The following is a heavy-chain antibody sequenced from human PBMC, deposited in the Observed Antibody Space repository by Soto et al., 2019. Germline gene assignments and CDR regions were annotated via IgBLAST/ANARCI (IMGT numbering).Heavy chain of an antibody. D-gene: IGHD6-19*01. CDR2: ISYDGSNK. Sequence: PGGSLRLSCAASGFTFNIYGMHWVLQAPCKGLEWVAVISYDGSNKYYADSVKGRFTIARDNSKNTLYLQMSSLRAEDTAVYYCVKDGSSGWPYYYGLDVWGQGTSVTVSS. J-gene: IGHJ6*02. CDR1: GFTFNIYG. V-gene: IGHV3-30*18. CDR3: VKDGSSGWPYYYGLDV.